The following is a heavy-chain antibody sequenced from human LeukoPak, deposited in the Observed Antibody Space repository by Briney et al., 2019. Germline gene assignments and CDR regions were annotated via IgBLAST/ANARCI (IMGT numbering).Heavy chain of an antibody. CDR2: INPNSGGT. CDR3: ARDRGWYYYDSSGYYD. D-gene: IGHD3-22*01. J-gene: IGHJ4*02. CDR1: GGTFSSYA. Sequence: VASVKVSCKASGGTFSSYAISWVRQAPGQGLEWMGRINPNSGGTNYAQKFQGRVTMTRDTSISTAYMELSRLRSDDTAVYYCARDRGWYYYDSSGYYDWGQGTLVTVSS. V-gene: IGHV1-2*06.